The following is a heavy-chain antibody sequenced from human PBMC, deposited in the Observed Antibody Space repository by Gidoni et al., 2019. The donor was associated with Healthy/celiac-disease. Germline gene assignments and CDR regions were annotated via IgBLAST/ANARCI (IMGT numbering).Heavy chain of an antibody. D-gene: IGHD1-26*01. CDR2: ISSSGSTI. CDR1: GFTFSSYE. Sequence: EVQLVESGGGLVQPGGSLRLSFAASGFTFSSYEMNWVRQAPGKGLEWVSYISSSGSTIYYADSVKGRFTISRDNAKNSLYLQMNSLRAEDTAVYYCARDGRGALRRGAFDIWGQGTMVTVSS. V-gene: IGHV3-48*03. J-gene: IGHJ3*02. CDR3: ARDGRGALRRGAFDI.